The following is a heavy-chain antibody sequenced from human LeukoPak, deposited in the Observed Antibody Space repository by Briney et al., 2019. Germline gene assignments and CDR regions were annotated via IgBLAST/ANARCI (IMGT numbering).Heavy chain of an antibody. V-gene: IGHV4-39*07. CDR1: GGSISSSSYY. CDR2: IYYSGST. J-gene: IGHJ4*02. CDR3: ARAPYYYDSSGYIYYFDY. Sequence: SETLSLTCTVSGGSISSSSYYWGWIRQPPGKGLEWIGSIYYSGSTYYNPSLKSRVTISVGTSKNQFSLKLSSVTAANTAVYCCARAPYYYDSSGYIYYFDYWGQGTLVTVSS. D-gene: IGHD3-22*01.